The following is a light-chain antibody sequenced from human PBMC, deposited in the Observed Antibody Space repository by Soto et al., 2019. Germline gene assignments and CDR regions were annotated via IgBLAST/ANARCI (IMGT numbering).Light chain of an antibody. CDR3: CSYPSTTTRVI. CDR1: SSDVAAYNY. J-gene: IGLJ2*01. CDR2: EVT. Sequence: QSVLTQPASVSGSPGQSITISCTGTSSDVAAYNYVSWYQQYPGKAPKLMIYEVTNRPSGVSNRFSGSKSGNTASLSISGLQAEDEAEYYCCSYPSTTTRVIFGGGTQVTVL. V-gene: IGLV2-14*01.